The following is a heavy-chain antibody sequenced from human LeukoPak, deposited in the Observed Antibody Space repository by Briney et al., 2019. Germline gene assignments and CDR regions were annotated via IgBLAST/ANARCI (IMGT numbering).Heavy chain of an antibody. CDR2: ISGSGGST. D-gene: IGHD2-2*01. CDR1: GFTFSSYA. CDR3: AKGPGYCSSTSCFRPYFDY. V-gene: IGHV3-23*01. Sequence: PGGSLRLSCAASGFTFSSYAMSWVRQAPGKGLEWVSAISGSGGSTYYADSVKGRFTISRDNSKNTLYLQMNRLRAEDTVVYYCAKGPGYCSSTSCFRPYFDYWGQGTLVTVSS. J-gene: IGHJ4*02.